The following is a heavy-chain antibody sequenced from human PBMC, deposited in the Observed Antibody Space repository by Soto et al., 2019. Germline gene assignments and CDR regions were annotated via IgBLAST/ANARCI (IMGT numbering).Heavy chain of an antibody. CDR1: GGSISSGDYY. D-gene: IGHD1-7*01. Sequence: PSETLSLTCTVSGGSISSGDYYLSWIRQHPGKGLEWIGYIYYSGSTYYNPSLKSRVTISVDTSKNQFSLKLSSVTAADTAVYYCARREQLDGITGTTDYYYYGMDVWGQGTTVTVSS. CDR3: ARREQLDGITGTTDYYYYGMDV. V-gene: IGHV4-31*03. J-gene: IGHJ6*02. CDR2: IYYSGST.